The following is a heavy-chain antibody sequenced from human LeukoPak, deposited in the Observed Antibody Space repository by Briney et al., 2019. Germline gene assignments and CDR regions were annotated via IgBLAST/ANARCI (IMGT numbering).Heavy chain of an antibody. CDR2: ISSSSSYT. CDR3: ARGLVATDGGEWFDP. D-gene: IGHD5-12*01. CDR1: GFTFSDYY. Sequence: GGSLRLSCAASGFTFSDYYMSWIRQAPGKGLEWVTYISSSSSYTNYADSVNGRFTISRDNAKNSLYLQMNSLRADDTAVYYCARGLVATDGGEWFDPWGQGTLVTVSS. V-gene: IGHV3-11*06. J-gene: IGHJ5*02.